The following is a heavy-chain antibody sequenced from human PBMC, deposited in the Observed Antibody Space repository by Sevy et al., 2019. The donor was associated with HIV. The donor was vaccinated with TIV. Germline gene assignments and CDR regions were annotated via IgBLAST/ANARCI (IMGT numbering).Heavy chain of an antibody. CDR1: GGSIGHYY. CDR2: IYYSGST. J-gene: IGHJ4*02. V-gene: IGHV4-59*01. D-gene: IGHD1-20*01. CDR3: ARVGFNWNDVDY. Sequence: SETLSLTCTVSGGSIGHYYWSWIRQPPGKGLEWIGYIYYSGSTNYNPSLKSRVTISVDTSKNQFSLKLRSVTAADTAVYYCARVGFNWNDVDYWGQGTLVTVSS.